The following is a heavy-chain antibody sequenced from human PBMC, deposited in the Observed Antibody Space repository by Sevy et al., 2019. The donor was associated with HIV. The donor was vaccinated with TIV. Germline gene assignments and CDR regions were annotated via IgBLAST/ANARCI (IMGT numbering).Heavy chain of an antibody. D-gene: IGHD3-10*01. J-gene: IGHJ3*02. CDR1: GFTFSDYY. Sequence: GGSLRLSCAASGFTFSDYYMSWIRQAPGKGLEWVSYISSSGSTIYYADSVKGRFTISRDNAKNSLYLQMNSLRAEDTAVYYCARRDRGSGSYYKRSYAFDIWGQGTMVTVSS. CDR2: ISSSGSTI. CDR3: ARRDRGSGSYYKRSYAFDI. V-gene: IGHV3-11*04.